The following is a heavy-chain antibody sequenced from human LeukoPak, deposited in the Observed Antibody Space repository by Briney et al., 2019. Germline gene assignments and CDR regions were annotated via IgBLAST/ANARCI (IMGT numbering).Heavy chain of an antibody. CDR1: GFTFSSYG. CDR3: AKDSGSYLQAY. CDR2: ISYDGSNK. V-gene: IGHV3-30*18. D-gene: IGHD1-26*01. J-gene: IGHJ4*02. Sequence: GGSLRLSCAASGFTFSSYGMHWVRQAPGKGLEWVAVISYDGSNKYYADSVKGRFTISRDNSKNTLYLQMNSLRAEDTAVYYCAKDSGSYLQAYWGQGTLVTVSS.